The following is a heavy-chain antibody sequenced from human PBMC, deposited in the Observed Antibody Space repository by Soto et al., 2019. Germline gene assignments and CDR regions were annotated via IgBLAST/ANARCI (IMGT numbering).Heavy chain of an antibody. J-gene: IGHJ6*03. CDR2: ISGSGGST. CDR3: AKVPSTIFGVVTHYYMDV. V-gene: IGHV3-23*01. CDR1: GFTFSSYA. Sequence: SLRLSCAASGFTFSSYAMSWVRQAPGKGLEWVSAISGSGGSTYYADSVKGRFTISRDNSKNTLYLQMNSLRAEDTAVYYCAKVPSTIFGVVTHYYMDVWGKGTTVTVSS. D-gene: IGHD3-3*01.